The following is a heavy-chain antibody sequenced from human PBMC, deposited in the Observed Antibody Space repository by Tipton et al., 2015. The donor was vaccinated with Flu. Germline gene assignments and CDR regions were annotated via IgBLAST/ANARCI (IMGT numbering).Heavy chain of an antibody. CDR2: VYYSGST. V-gene: IGHV4-59*01. CDR1: GGSINSYY. D-gene: IGHD3-16*02. CDR3: ARENLLQSGGIRPYYYYAMDV. Sequence: TLSLTCTVSGGSINSYYWCWIRQSPGKGLEWIGNVYYSGSTSYDPSFKSRVTILVDTSKNQFSLKLSSVTAADTAVYYCARENLLQSGGIRPYYYYAMDVWGQGTTVIVSS. J-gene: IGHJ6*02.